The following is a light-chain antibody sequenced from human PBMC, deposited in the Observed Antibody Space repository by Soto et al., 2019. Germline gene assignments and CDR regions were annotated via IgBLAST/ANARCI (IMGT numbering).Light chain of an antibody. J-gene: IGLJ1*01. CDR3: SSYTSISTLYV. CDR1: SSDIGTYNY. CDR2: EVS. V-gene: IGLV2-14*01. Sequence: QSALTQPASVSGSPGQSITISCTGTSSDIGTYNYVSWYQQHPGTAPKLMIYEVSNRPSGLSNRFSGSKSGNTASLTISGLQAEDEADYYCSSYTSISTLYVFGTGTKLTVL.